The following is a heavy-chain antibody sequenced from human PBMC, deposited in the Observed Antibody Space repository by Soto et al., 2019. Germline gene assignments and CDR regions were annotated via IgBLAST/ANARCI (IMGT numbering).Heavy chain of an antibody. CDR1: GYSFTFYW. CDR2: IYPDDSDT. V-gene: IGHV5-51*01. J-gene: IGHJ3*01. D-gene: IGHD3-16*01. CDR3: ARHQGEQSAFDV. Sequence: ESLKISCEASGYSFTFYWIGWVRQMPGKGLEWMGIIYPDDSDTRYSPSFQGQVTISADKSISTAYLQWSSLKASDTAMYYCARHQGEQSAFDVWGQGTMVTVSS.